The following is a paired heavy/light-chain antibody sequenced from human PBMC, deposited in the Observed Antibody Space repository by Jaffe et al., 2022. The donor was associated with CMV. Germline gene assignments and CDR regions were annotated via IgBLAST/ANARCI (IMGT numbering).Heavy chain of an antibody. CDR2: ISAYNGNT. CDR1: GYTFTSYG. J-gene: IGHJ3*02. Sequence: QVQLVQSGAEVKKPGASVKVSCKASGYTFTSYGISWVRQAPGQGLEWMGWISAYNGNTNYAQKLQGRVTMTTDTSTSTAYMELRSLRSDDTAVYYCAREWGGDYVWGSYRVDAFDIWGQGTMVTVSS. CDR3: AREWGGDYVWGSYRVDAFDI. V-gene: IGHV1-18*04. D-gene: IGHD3-16*02.
Light chain of an antibody. CDR2: RNN. CDR1: SSNIGSNY. Sequence: QSVLTQPPSASGTPGQRVTISCSGSSSNIGSNYVYWYQQLPGTAPKLLIYRNNQRPSGVPDRFSGSKSGTSASLAISGLRSEDEADYYCAAWDDSLSVYVFGTGTKVTVL. J-gene: IGLJ1*01. CDR3: AAWDDSLSVYV. V-gene: IGLV1-47*01.